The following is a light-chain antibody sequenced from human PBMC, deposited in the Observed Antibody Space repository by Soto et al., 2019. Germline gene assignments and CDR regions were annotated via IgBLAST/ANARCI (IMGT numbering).Light chain of an antibody. CDR2: GAS. Sequence: EIVMTQSPATLSVSPGERATLSCRASQSVRNNLAWYQQKPGQAPRLLIYGASTRATGIPARFSGSASGTEFTLTISSLQSEDFAVYYCKQYNNWPPWTFGQGTKVEI. J-gene: IGKJ1*01. CDR1: QSVRNN. V-gene: IGKV3-15*01. CDR3: KQYNNWPPWT.